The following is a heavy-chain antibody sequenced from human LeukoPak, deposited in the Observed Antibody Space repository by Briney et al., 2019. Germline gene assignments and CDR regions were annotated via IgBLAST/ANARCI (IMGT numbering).Heavy chain of an antibody. Sequence: PSETLSLTCTVSGGSISSYYWSWIRQPAGKGLEWIGRIYTSGSTNYNPSLKSRVTMSVDTSKNQFSLKLSSVTAADTAVYYCARDLKVWSGYYAFDYWGQGTLVTVSS. CDR2: IYTSGST. D-gene: IGHD3-3*01. CDR1: GGSISSYY. J-gene: IGHJ4*02. CDR3: ARDLKVWSGYYAFDY. V-gene: IGHV4-4*07.